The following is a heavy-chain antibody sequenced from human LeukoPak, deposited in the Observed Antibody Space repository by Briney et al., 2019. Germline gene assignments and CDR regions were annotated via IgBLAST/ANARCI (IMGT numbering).Heavy chain of an antibody. D-gene: IGHD6-13*01. CDR3: ARDSEYSSSFAFDI. CDR2: INQDGSER. V-gene: IGHV3-7*01. Sequence: GGSLRPSCAASGFTFSSHWMTWVRQAPGKGLEWVANINQDGSERYYVDSVKGRFTISRDNAKNSLYLQMNSLRAEDTAVYYCARDSEYSSSFAFDIWGQGTMVTVSS. J-gene: IGHJ3*02. CDR1: GFTFSSHW.